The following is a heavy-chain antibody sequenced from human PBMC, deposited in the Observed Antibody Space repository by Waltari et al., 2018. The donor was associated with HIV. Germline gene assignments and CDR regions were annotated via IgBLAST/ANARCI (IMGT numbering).Heavy chain of an antibody. V-gene: IGHV4-4*07. CDR1: GASISSYY. J-gene: IGHJ4*02. CDR3: ARERDYSDTRALDY. CDR2: IYTSENT. Sequence: QVQLQESGPGLVKPSGTLSLTCTVSGASISSYYWSWIRQPAGKGLEWVGRIYTSENTHYNPAHKSRVTMSVDTSKNQFSLKLSSVTAADTAVYYCARERDYSDTRALDYWCQGTLVTVSS. D-gene: IGHD4-17*01.